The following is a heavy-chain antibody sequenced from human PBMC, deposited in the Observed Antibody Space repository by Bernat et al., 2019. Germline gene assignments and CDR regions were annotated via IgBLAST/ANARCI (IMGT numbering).Heavy chain of an antibody. J-gene: IGHJ4*02. CDR1: IDSISSYY. CDR3: ARHRNKGESGPTFDD. Sequence: QVQLHESGPGLVKPSETLSLTCTVSIDSISSYYWSWLRLPPGHGLEWIGCVYHSRNGDYNPSLKSQPTISIDTSKILVSLKLISVTAADPAVYFCARHRNKGESGPTFDDWGQGTLVTVSS. V-gene: IGHV4-59*08. CDR2: VYHSRNG. D-gene: IGHD1-26*01.